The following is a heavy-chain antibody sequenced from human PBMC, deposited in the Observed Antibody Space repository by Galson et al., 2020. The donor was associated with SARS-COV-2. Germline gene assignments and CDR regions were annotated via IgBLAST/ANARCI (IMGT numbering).Heavy chain of an antibody. CDR3: AQMDFWSGYYFDY. D-gene: IGHD3-3*01. V-gene: IGHV3-11*01. CDR2: ISSNGSTI. Sequence: NSGGSLRLSCAASGFTFSDYYMSWIRQAPGKGLEWVSYISSNGSTIYYADSVKGRFTISRDNAKNSLYLQMNSLRAEDTAVYYCAQMDFWSGYYFDYWGQGTLVTVSS. CDR1: GFTFSDYY. J-gene: IGHJ4*02.